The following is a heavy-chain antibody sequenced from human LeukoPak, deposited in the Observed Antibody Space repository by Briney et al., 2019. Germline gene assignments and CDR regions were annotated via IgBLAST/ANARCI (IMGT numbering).Heavy chain of an antibody. CDR2: IYYSGST. D-gene: IGHD6-19*01. CDR3: AGGWSSGWYERC. CDR1: GGSISSSSYY. V-gene: IGHV4-39*07. J-gene: IGHJ4*02. Sequence: PSETLSLTCTVSGGSISSSSYYWGWIRQPPGKGLEWIGSIYYSGSTYYNPSLKGRVTISVDTSKNQFSLKLSSVTAADTAVYYCAGGWSSGWYERCWGQGTLVTVSS.